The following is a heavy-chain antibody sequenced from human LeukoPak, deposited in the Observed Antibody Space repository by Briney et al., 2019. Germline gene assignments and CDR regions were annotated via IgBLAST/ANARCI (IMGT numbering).Heavy chain of an antibody. Sequence: ASVKVSCKASGGTFSSYAISWVRPAPGQGLEWMGGIIPIFGTANYAQKFQGRVTITADESTSTAYMELSSLRSDDTAVYYCARGPPNWGYDYWGPGTLVTVSS. CDR2: IIPIFGTA. CDR1: GGTFSSYA. CDR3: ARGPPNWGYDY. D-gene: IGHD7-27*01. V-gene: IGHV1-69*13. J-gene: IGHJ4*02.